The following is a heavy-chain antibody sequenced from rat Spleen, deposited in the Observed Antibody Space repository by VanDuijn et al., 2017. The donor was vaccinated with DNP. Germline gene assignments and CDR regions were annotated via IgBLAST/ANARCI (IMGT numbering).Heavy chain of an antibody. J-gene: IGHJ1*01. CDR3: ARRRLPYWYFDF. CDR1: GYTFTTYY. V-gene: IGHV1-43*01. D-gene: IGHD1-4*01. Sequence: QIQLQQSGAELAKPGSSVKISCKASGYTFTTYYIGWIKQTTGQGPEYIGYINMGSGGTNYNEKFRGKATLTVDTSSNTAFMQLSSLTPDDSAVYYCARRRLPYWYFDFWGPGTMVTVSS. CDR2: INMGSGGT.